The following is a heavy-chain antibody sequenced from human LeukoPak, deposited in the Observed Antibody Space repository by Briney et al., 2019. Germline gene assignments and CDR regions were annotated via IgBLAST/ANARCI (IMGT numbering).Heavy chain of an antibody. CDR2: INTNSGDT. CDR1: GYTFRGYY. CDR3: AXXXXXXXXGXSENXXYMDV. Sequence: ASVKVSCKASGYTFRGYYMHWVRQAPGQGLEWMGWINTNSGDTNHAQKFQGRVTMTRDTSITTAYLELSRLTYDDTAVYYCAXXXXXXXXGXSENXXYMDVWGKGTMVTVSS. D-gene: IGHD2-21*01. J-gene: IGHJ6*03. V-gene: IGHV1-2*02.